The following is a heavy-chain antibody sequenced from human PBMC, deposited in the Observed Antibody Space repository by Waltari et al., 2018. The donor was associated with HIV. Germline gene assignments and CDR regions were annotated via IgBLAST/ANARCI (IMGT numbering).Heavy chain of an antibody. J-gene: IGHJ4*02. Sequence: QVQLQESGPGLVKPSETLSLTCTVSGGSISSYYWSWLRQPPGKGLEWIGYIYYSGSTNYNPSLKSRVTISVDTSKNQFSLKLSSVTAADTAVYYCATSRGVGATPLDYWGQGTLVTVSS. CDR1: GGSISSYY. CDR2: IYYSGST. CDR3: ATSRGVGATPLDY. D-gene: IGHD1-26*01. V-gene: IGHV4-59*01.